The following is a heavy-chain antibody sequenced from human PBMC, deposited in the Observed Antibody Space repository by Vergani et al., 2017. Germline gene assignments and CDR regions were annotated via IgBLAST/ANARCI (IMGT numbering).Heavy chain of an antibody. CDR1: GFTFNSYA. J-gene: IGHJ3*01. V-gene: IGHV3-23*01. CDR2: INNNGGST. CDR3: AKICRSNSCPYGGGAFVV. Sequence: QLLESGGGLIQPGGSLRLSCAASGFTFNSYAMTWVRPAPGKGLEWVSGINNNGGSTYYADSVKGRFTISRDNSKNTLYLQMTDLRAEDTATYYCAKICRSNSCPYGGGAFVVWRQGAMVADSS. D-gene: IGHD2-2*01.